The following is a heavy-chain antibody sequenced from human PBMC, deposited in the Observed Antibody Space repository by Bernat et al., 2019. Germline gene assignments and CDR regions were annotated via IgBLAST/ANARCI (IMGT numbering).Heavy chain of an antibody. Sequence: QVQLVQSGAEVKKPGASVKVSCKASGYTFTTYGISWVRQAPGQGLEWMGWISAYNGNTNYAQKLQGRVTMTTDTSTTTAYMELRSLRSDDTAVYYCARGGKGNILNGYHYFDYWGQGTLVTVSS. CDR3: ARGGKGNILNGYHYFDY. D-gene: IGHD3-9*01. CDR2: ISAYNGNT. J-gene: IGHJ4*02. CDR1: GYTFTTYG. V-gene: IGHV1-18*04.